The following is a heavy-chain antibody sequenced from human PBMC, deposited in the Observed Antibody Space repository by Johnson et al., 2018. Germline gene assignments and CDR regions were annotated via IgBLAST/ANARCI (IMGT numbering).Heavy chain of an antibody. Sequence: QVRLVQAGAEVKEPGFSVKVSCKASGGTFSSYTISWVRQAPGQGLEWMGRIIPILGIANYAQKFQGRVTITADKSTSTDYMELSSLRSEATAVDYCAGGHSSGWAEYFQHWGQGTLVTVSS. V-gene: IGHV1-69*04. J-gene: IGHJ1*01. CDR2: IIPILGIA. CDR1: GGTFSSYT. CDR3: AGGHSSGWAEYFQH. D-gene: IGHD6-19*01.